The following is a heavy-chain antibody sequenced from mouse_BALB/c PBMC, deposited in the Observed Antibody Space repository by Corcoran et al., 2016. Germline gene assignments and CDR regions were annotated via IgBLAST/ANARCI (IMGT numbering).Heavy chain of an antibody. CDR3: ARFITTATSLFDD. J-gene: IGHJ2*01. V-gene: IGHV9-3-1*01. Sequence: QIQLVQSGPELKKPGETVKISCKASGYTFTNYGMNWVKQAPGKGLKWMGWINTYTGEPTYADDFKGRFAFSLETSASTAYLQINNRKNEDTATYFCARFITTATSLFDDWGQGTTLTVSS. D-gene: IGHD1-2*01. CDR1: GYTFTNYG. CDR2: INTYTGEP.